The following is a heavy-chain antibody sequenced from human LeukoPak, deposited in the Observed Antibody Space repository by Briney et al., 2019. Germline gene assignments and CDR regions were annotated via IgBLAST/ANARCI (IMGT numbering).Heavy chain of an antibody. J-gene: IGHJ6*03. V-gene: IGHV5-51*01. CDR3: ARHKYGESPYYYYYMDV. CDR2: IYAGDSDT. CDR1: EYTFSSFW. Sequence: GESLKISCKGFEYTFSSFWIGWVRQMPGKGLEWMGSIYAGDSDTRYSTSFQGQVTISPDKSISTAYRQWSSLKASDTAMYYCARHKYGESPYYYYYMDVWGKGTTVTVSS. D-gene: IGHD4-17*01.